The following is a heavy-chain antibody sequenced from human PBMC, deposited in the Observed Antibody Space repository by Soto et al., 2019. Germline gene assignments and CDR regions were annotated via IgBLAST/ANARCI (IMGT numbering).Heavy chain of an antibody. J-gene: IGHJ4*02. V-gene: IGHV3-21*01. CDR2: ISSSSDYI. CDR3: ARTPGRDGYNHFEY. D-gene: IGHD5-12*01. Sequence: GGSLRLSCAASGFTFSIYSVSWVRQAPGRGLEWVSSISSSSDYIYYADSVKGRFTTSRDNAKNSLFLQMNSLRAEDTAVYFCARTPGRDGYNHFEYWGQGTLVTVSS. CDR1: GFTFSIYS.